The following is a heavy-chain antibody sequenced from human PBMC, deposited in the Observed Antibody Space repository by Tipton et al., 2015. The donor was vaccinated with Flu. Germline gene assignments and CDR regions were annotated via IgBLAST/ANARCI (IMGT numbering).Heavy chain of an antibody. D-gene: IGHD6-19*01. CDR2: INNSGGRT. CDR3: GNADGSDWWPYSYYLNH. CDR1: GFPFNTYA. J-gene: IGHJ4*02. V-gene: IGHV3-23*01. Sequence: SLRLSCAASGFPFNTYAMSWVRQAPGKGLQWVSSINNSGGRTYYADSVRGRFTISRDNSKNALYLQMNSLRAEDTAVYYCGNADGSDWWPYSYYLNHWGQGLVVTVSS.